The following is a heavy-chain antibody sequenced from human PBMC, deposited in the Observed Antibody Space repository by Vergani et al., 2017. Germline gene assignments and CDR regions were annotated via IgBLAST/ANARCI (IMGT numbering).Heavy chain of an antibody. CDR1: GGTFSSNS. J-gene: IGHJ4*02. CDR3: ARQYGSGSYPGDY. CDR2: IIPIFGTT. Sequence: QGQLAQSGAEVKKPGSSVKVSCKASGGTFSSNSISWVRQAPGQGLEWMGRIIPIFGTTSYAQKFQGRVTMTRDTSISTAYMELSRLRSDDTAVYYCARQYGSGSYPGDYWGQGTLVTVSS. D-gene: IGHD3-10*01. V-gene: IGHV1-69*05.